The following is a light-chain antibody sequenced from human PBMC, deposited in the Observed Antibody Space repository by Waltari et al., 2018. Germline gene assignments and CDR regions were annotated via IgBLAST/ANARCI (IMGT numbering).Light chain of an antibody. V-gene: IGLV2-11*01. CDR1: SSDVGGYNY. CDR3: CSYAGSYTYV. Sequence: QSALTHPRSVSGSPGPSVTISCTGPSSDVGGYNYVSWYQQHPGKAPKLMIYDVSKRPSGVPDRFSGSKSGNTASLTISGLQAEDEADYYCCSYAGSYTYVFGTGTKVTVL. CDR2: DVS. J-gene: IGLJ1*01.